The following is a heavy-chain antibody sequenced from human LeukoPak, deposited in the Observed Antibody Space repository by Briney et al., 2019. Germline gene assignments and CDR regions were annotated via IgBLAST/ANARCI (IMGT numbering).Heavy chain of an antibody. V-gene: IGHV4-61*02. CDR3: AKESGYLDY. J-gene: IGHJ4*02. CDR2: IYTSGST. Sequence: SETLSLTCTVSGGSISSGSYYWSWIRQPAGKGLEWIGRIYTSGSTNYNPSLKSRVTISVDTSKNQFSLKLSSVTAADTAVYYCAKESGYLDYWGQGTLVTVSS. CDR1: GGSISSGSYY. D-gene: IGHD3-10*01.